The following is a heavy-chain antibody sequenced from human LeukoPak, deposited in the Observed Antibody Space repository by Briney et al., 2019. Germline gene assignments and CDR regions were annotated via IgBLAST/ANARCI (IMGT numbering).Heavy chain of an antibody. J-gene: IGHJ6*02. CDR3: ARRGGVTIFGVVRTHYYYYYGMDV. CDR1: GYTLTSYD. CDR2: MNPNSGNT. Sequence: GASVKVSCKASGYTLTSYDINWVRPATGQGLEWMGWMNPNSGNTGYAQKFQGRVTMTRNTSISTAYMELSSLRSEDTAVYYCARRGGVTIFGVVRTHYYYYYGMDVWGQGTTVTVS. D-gene: IGHD3-3*01. V-gene: IGHV1-8*01.